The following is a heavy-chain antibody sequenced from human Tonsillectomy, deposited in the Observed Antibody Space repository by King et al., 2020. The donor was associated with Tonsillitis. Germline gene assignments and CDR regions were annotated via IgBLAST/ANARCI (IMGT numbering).Heavy chain of an antibody. CDR2: IYTSGST. J-gene: IGHJ5*02. V-gene: IGHV4-4*07. CDR3: ARDILVVPAAIVGGWFDP. CDR1: AGSINNYY. Sequence: VPLQESGPGLVKPSETLSLTCTVSAGSINNYYWSWIRQPAGKGLEWIGRIYTSGSTNYNPSLKSRVTMSVDTSKNQFSLKLSSVTAADTAGYYCARDILVVPAAIVGGWFDPWGQGTLVTVSS. D-gene: IGHD2-2*01.